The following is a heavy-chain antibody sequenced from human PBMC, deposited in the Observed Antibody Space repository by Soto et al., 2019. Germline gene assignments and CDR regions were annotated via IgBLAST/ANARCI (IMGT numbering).Heavy chain of an antibody. CDR2: IYWSYYA. J-gene: IGHJ3*02. Sequence: NPTQTLTLTCSFSGFSLITSGVGVVSIRQPPGNALEWLPNIYWSYYAHYMPTVNSRPSITEETSKHQVVLTVSYLDRVNIATYDCSRGLAARPVFAFDIWGQGTMVTVSS. CDR1: GFSLITSGVG. D-gene: IGHD6-6*01. V-gene: IGHV2-5*01. CDR3: SRGLAARPVFAFDI.